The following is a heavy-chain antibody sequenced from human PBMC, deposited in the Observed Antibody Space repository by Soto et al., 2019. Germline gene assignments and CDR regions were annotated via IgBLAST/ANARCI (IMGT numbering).Heavy chain of an antibody. J-gene: IGHJ4*02. CDR3: AKAKYDYNWDNRPPFDY. CDR2: ISANDVGT. D-gene: IGHD1-20*01. Sequence: PGGSLRLSCEASGFTLRNDAMTWIRQAPGKGVEWVSLISANDVGTYYAESVKTRFTISTDQSRDTVYLQMDSLRADDTAIYYCAKAKYDYNWDNRPPFDYWGQGTFVTDSS. CDR1: GFTLRNDA. V-gene: IGHV3-23*01.